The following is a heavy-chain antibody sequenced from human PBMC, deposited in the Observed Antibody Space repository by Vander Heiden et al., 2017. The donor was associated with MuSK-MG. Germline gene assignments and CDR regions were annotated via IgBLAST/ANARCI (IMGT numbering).Heavy chain of an antibody. J-gene: IGHJ6*02. Sequence: QVQLVESGGGVVQPGRSLRLSCAAPGFTFSSYAMHWVRQAPGKGLEWVAVISYDGSNKYYADSVKGRFTISRDNSKNTLYLQMNSLRAEDTAVYYCAREPTGYYYYGMDVWGQGTTVTVSS. CDR1: GFTFSSYA. CDR2: ISYDGSNK. CDR3: AREPTGYYYYGMDV. V-gene: IGHV3-30*04.